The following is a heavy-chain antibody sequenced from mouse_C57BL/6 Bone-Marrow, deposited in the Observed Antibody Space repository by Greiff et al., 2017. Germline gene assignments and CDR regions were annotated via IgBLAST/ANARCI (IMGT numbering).Heavy chain of an antibody. Sequence: QVQLQQPGPELVMPGASVKLSCKASGYTFTSYWMHWVKQRPGQGLEWIGEIDPSDSYTNYNQKFKGKSTLTVAKSSSTAYMQLSSLPSEDSAVYYCARGGGPPFAYWGQGTLVTVSA. V-gene: IGHV1-69*01. J-gene: IGHJ3*01. D-gene: IGHD1-1*02. CDR3: ARGGGPPFAY. CDR2: IDPSDSYT. CDR1: GYTFTSYW.